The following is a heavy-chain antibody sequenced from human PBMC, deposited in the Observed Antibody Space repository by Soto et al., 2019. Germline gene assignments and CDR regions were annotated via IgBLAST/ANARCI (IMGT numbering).Heavy chain of an antibody. CDR1: GYTFTNYG. V-gene: IGHV1-18*04. D-gene: IGHD2-15*01. CDR3: ARGPAGGLRGGLSY. CDR2: ISAYNGDT. Sequence: ASVKVSCKTSGYTFTNYGITWVRQAPGQGLKWMGWISAYNGDTNYAQKFQGRVIMTTDTSTTTAYMELRSLRSDDTAVYYCARGPAGGLRGGLSYSAQGTLVRVSA. J-gene: IGHJ1*01.